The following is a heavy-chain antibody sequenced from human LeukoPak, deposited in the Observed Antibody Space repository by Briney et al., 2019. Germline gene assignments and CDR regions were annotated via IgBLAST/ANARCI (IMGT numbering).Heavy chain of an antibody. V-gene: IGHV3-30-3*01. CDR1: GFTFSSYA. J-gene: IGHJ4*02. Sequence: PGRSLRLSCAASGFTFSSYAMHWVRQAPGKGLEWVAVISYDGSNKYYADSVKGRFTISRGNSKNTLYLQMNSLRAEDTAVYYCASFNYYDSSGFDYWGQGTLVTVSS. CDR3: ASFNYYDSSGFDY. D-gene: IGHD3-22*01. CDR2: ISYDGSNK.